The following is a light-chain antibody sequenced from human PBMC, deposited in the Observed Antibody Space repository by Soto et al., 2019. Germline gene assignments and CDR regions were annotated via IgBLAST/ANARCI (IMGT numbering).Light chain of an antibody. V-gene: IGKV1-33*01. CDR1: EDIRDY. J-gene: IGKJ2*01. Sequence: DIQMTQSPSSLSASAGDRVTITCQASEDIRDYLHWYRQKTGEAPKLLIDDASTLERGVPGRFSGGGSGTDFSLIISSLQPEDTATYYWQQYYSLPYTFGQGTKLEI. CDR2: DAS. CDR3: QQYYSLPYT.